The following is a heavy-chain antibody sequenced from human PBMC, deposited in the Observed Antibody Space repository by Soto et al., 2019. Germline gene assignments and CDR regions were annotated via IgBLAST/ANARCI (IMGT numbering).Heavy chain of an antibody. Sequence: SVKVSCKASGGTFSSYAISWVRQAPGQGLEWMGGIIPIFGTANYAQKFQGRVTITADESTSTAYMELSSLRSEDAAVYYCASQDGNVPAATWGQGTLVTVSS. CDR1: GGTFSSYA. J-gene: IGHJ5*02. V-gene: IGHV1-69*13. CDR3: ASQDGNVPAAT. CDR2: IIPIFGTA. D-gene: IGHD2-2*01.